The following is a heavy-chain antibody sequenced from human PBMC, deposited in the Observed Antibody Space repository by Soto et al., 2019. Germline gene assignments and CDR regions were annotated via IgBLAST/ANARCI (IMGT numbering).Heavy chain of an antibody. J-gene: IGHJ4*02. CDR2: SYYTGST. Sequence: SATLSLTCTVSSGSVSDGSFYWNWMRQPPGKGLEWIGYSYYTGSTNYNPLFKSRVTISVHTSKNQFPLKLNSVTAADKAVYYCARAAYSSSWYGIFFDSWGQGTLVTVSS. D-gene: IGHD6-13*01. CDR3: ARAAYSSSWYGIFFDS. CDR1: SGSVSDGSFY. V-gene: IGHV4-61*01.